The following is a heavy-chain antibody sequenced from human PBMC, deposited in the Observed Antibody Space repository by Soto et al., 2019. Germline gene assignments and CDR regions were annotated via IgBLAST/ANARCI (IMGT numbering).Heavy chain of an antibody. CDR3: AKDVVVAATIGSNDAFDI. CDR2: ISWNSGSI. CDR1: GFTFDDYA. V-gene: IGHV3-9*01. D-gene: IGHD2-15*01. Sequence: GGSLRLSCAASGFTFDDYAMHWVRQAPGKGLEWVSGISWNSGSIGYADSVKGRFTISRDNAKNSLYLQMNSLRAEDTALYYCAKDVVVAATIGSNDAFDIWGQGTMVTVSS. J-gene: IGHJ3*02.